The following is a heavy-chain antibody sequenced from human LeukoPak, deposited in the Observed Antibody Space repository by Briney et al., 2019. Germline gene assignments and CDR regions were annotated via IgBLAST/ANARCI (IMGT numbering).Heavy chain of an antibody. Sequence: GRSLRLSCAASGFTFSSYAMHWVRQAPGKGLEWVAVISYDGSNKYYADSVKGRFTISRDNSKNTLYLQMNSLRAEDTAVYYCARDRGRSDAFDIWGQGTMVTVSS. CDR1: GFTFSSYA. J-gene: IGHJ3*02. D-gene: IGHD3-10*01. CDR3: ARDRGRSDAFDI. CDR2: ISYDGSNK. V-gene: IGHV3-30-3*01.